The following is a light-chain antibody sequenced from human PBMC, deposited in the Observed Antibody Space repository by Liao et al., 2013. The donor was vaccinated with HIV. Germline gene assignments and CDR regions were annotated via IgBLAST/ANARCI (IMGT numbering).Light chain of an antibody. CDR1: KLGDKF. Sequence: SYDLTQPPSVSVSPGQTATITCSGDKLGDKFACWYQQKPGQSPVLVIYQDIKRPSGIPERFSGSSSGNTATLTISGTQGMDEADYYCQAWDSSTVVFGGGTKLTVL. V-gene: IGLV3-1*01. J-gene: IGLJ3*02. CDR2: QDI. CDR3: QAWDSSTVV.